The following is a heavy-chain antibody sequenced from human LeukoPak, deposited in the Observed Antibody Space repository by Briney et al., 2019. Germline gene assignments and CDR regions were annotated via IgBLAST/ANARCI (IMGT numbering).Heavy chain of an antibody. Sequence: SVKVSCNASGGTFSSYAISWVRQAPGQGLEWMGRIIPILGIANYAQKFQGRVTITADKSTSTAYMELSSLRSEDTAVYYCASLLRHSRDGSPNAFDIWGQGTMVTVSS. CDR2: IIPILGIA. J-gene: IGHJ3*02. CDR3: ASLLRHSRDGSPNAFDI. V-gene: IGHV1-69*04. CDR1: GGTFSSYA. D-gene: IGHD5-24*01.